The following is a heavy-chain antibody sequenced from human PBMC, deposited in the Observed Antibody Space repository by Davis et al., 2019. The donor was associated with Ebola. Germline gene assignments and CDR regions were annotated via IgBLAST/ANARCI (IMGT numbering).Heavy chain of an antibody. V-gene: IGHV4-39*07. Sequence: PSETLSLTCTVSGGSISSSSYYWGWIRQPPGKGLEWIGSINYSGSTYYNPSLKSRVTISIDTSKNQLSLELSSVTAADTAIYYCVGAPSDGSVTWMSPFDYWGQGTLVTVSS. D-gene: IGHD5-12*01. CDR2: INYSGST. CDR3: VGAPSDGSVTWMSPFDY. J-gene: IGHJ4*02. CDR1: GGSISSSSYY.